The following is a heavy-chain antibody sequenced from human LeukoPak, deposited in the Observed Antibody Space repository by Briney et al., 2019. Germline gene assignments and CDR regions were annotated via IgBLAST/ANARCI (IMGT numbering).Heavy chain of an antibody. J-gene: IGHJ4*02. CDR2: IYYSGST. D-gene: IGHD5-12*01. CDR3: ARDPVDIVATTPTAHFDY. CDR1: GGSFSGYY. V-gene: IGHV4-34*01. Sequence: SETLSLTCAVYGGSFSGYYWSWIRQPPGKGLEWIGSIYYSGSTYYNPSLKSRVTISVDTSKNQFSLKLRSVTAADTAVYYCARDPVDIVATTPTAHFDYWGQGTLVTVSS.